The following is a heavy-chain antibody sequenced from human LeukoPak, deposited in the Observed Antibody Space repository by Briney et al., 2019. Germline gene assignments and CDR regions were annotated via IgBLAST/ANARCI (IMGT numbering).Heavy chain of an antibody. CDR1: GGSISTYY. Sequence: SETLSLTCTVSGGSISTYYWSWIRQPPGKGLQWIGYIYYTGSTNYNPSLKSRVAISVDTSKNQFSLKLSSVTAADTAVYYCARPGIAVADWYFDLWGRGTLVTVSS. CDR3: ARPGIAVADWYFDL. J-gene: IGHJ2*01. D-gene: IGHD6-19*01. V-gene: IGHV4-59*08. CDR2: IYYTGST.